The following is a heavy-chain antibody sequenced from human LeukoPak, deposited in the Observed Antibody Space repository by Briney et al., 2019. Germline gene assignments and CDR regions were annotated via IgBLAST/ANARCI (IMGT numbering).Heavy chain of an antibody. J-gene: IGHJ6*03. CDR2: INPNSGGT. V-gene: IGHV1-2*02. D-gene: IGHD7-27*01. CDR1: GYTFTGYY. CDR3: ARVVWGGDFHYSLDV. Sequence: ASVKVSCKASGYTFTGYYMHWVRQAPGQGLEWMGWINPNSGGTNYAQKFQGRVTMTRDTSISTAYMELSRLRSDDTAVYYCARVVWGGDFHYSLDVWGKGTTVIVSS.